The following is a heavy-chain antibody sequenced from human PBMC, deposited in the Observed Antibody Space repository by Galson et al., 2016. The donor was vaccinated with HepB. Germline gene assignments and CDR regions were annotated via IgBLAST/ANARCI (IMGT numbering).Heavy chain of an antibody. V-gene: IGHV3-23*01. J-gene: IGHJ4*02. CDR1: GFTFPNYG. Sequence: SLRLSCAASGFTFPNYGMTWVRQAPGKGLEVVSSISRSGDSRDYADSVKGRFTISRDNSKNTLYLQMNSLRAEDTAVYCCARESLGIVGATEFDYWGQGTLVTVSS. CDR2: ISRSGDSR. CDR3: ARESLGIVGATEFDY. D-gene: IGHD1-26*01.